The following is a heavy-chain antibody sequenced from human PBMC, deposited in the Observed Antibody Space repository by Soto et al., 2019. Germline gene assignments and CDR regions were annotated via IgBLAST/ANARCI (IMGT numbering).Heavy chain of an antibody. CDR3: ASAYYGGITIFGVVIDYYYYYGMDV. CDR1: GYTFTGYY. J-gene: IGHJ6*02. CDR2: INPNSGGT. D-gene: IGHD3-3*01. Sequence: GASVKVSCKASGYTFTGYYMHWVRQAPGQGLEWMGWINPNSGGTNYAQKFQGRVTMTRDTSISTAYMELSRLRSDDTAVYYCASAYYGGITIFGVVIDYYYYYGMDVWGQGTTVTVSS. V-gene: IGHV1-2*02.